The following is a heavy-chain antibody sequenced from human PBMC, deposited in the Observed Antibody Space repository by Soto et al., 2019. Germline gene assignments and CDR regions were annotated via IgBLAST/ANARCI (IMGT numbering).Heavy chain of an antibody. CDR2: INHSGST. CDR3: ARYDFWSGYTYQKKFDY. V-gene: IGHV4-34*01. CDR1: GGSFSGYY. D-gene: IGHD3-3*01. Sequence: SETLSLTCAVYGGSFSGYYWSWIRQPPGKGLEWIGEINHSGSTNYNPSLKSRVTISVDTSKNQFSLKLSSVTAADTAVYYCARYDFWSGYTYQKKFDYWGQGALVTVSS. J-gene: IGHJ4*02.